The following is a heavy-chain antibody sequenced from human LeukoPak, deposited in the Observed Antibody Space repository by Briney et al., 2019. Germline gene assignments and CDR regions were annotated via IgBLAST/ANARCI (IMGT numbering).Heavy chain of an antibody. Sequence: PSETLSLTCAGHGESLSGYYCGSSRQPPGKGEEWNGENIHSSSTHYNPSRKSRDNIAVDTAMNEFYLTLSSVTAADTAVYYCARIPTGPLWFGDPPHIDVWGRETTLIVAS. CDR2: NIHSSST. CDR1: GESLSGYY. V-gene: IGHV4-34*12. D-gene: IGHD3-10*01. J-gene: IGHJ6*04. CDR3: ARIPTGPLWFGDPPHIDV.